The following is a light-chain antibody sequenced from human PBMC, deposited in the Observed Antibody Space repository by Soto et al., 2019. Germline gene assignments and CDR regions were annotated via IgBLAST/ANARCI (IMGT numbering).Light chain of an antibody. J-gene: IGKJ1*01. CDR3: QQRSNWQPLWT. Sequence: EIVLTQSPATLSLSPGERATLSCRASQSVSSYLAWYQQKPGQAPRLLIYDASNRATGIPARFSGSGSGTDFTLTISSLEPEDFAVYYCQQRSNWQPLWTFGQGTKVDIK. CDR1: QSVSSY. CDR2: DAS. V-gene: IGKV3-11*01.